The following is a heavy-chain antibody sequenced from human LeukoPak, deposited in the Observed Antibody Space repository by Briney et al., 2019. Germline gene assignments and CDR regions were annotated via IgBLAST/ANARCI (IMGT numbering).Heavy chain of an antibody. CDR2: ISGSGGST. D-gene: IGHD3-3*01. J-gene: IGHJ6*03. CDR1: GCTFSSYA. Sequence: GGSLRLSCAASGCTFSSYAMSWVRQAPGKGLEWGSAISGSGGSTHYADSVKGRFTISRDNSKNTLYLQMNSLRAEDTAVYYCAKIPYYDFWSGPPSMDVWGKGTTVTVSS. V-gene: IGHV3-23*01. CDR3: AKIPYYDFWSGPPSMDV.